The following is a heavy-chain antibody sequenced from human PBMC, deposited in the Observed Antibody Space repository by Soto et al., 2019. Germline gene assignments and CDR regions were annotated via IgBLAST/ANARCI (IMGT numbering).Heavy chain of an antibody. Sequence: GGSLRLSCAASGFTFSSYSMNWVRQAPGKGLEWVSYISSSSSTIYYADSVKGRFTISRDNAKNSLYLQMNSLRDEDTAVYYCARDKKGYYDSSGYYYWGQGTLVTVSS. J-gene: IGHJ4*02. CDR3: ARDKKGYYDSSGYYY. CDR1: GFTFSSYS. D-gene: IGHD3-22*01. CDR2: ISSSSSTI. V-gene: IGHV3-48*02.